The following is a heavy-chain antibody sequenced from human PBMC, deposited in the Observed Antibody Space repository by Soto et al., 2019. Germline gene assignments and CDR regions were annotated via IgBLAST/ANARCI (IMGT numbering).Heavy chain of an antibody. CDR3: TIDRAYGMDA. Sequence: EMQLVESGGGLVQPGGSLRLSCVGSGFTFSRYSMHWVRQVPGKGLVWVSRIHGDERSTNYADSVKGRFTISRDNAKNTLYLQMNSLRAEDTAVYYCTIDRAYGMDAWGQGTTVTVSS. CDR1: GFTFSRYS. V-gene: IGHV3-74*01. J-gene: IGHJ6*02. CDR2: IHGDERST.